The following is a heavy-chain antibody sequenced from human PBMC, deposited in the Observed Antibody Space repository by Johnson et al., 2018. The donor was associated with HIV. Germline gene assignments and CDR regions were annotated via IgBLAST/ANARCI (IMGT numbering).Heavy chain of an antibody. CDR3: AKDVGDGYNRWGGFDF. CDR2: ISYDGSNK. V-gene: IGHV3-30*04. Sequence: QVLLVESGGGVVQPGKSLRLSCAASGFTFSSSAMHWVRQAPGQGLQWVALISYDGSNKFYLDSVKGRFTISRDNSKNTLYLQMTSLRVEDAAVYYCAKDVGDGYNRWGGFDFWGQGTMVTVST. D-gene: IGHD5-24*01. J-gene: IGHJ3*01. CDR1: GFTFSSSA.